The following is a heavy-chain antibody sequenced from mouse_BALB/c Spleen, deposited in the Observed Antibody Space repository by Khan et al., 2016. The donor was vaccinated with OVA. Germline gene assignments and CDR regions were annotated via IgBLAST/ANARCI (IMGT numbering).Heavy chain of an antibody. CDR3: ARVGYNGTVDF. V-gene: IGHV9-3-1*01. D-gene: IGHD2-14*01. CDR1: GFTFTNYG. CDR2: INTYTGEP. Sequence: QIQLVQSGPELKKPGETVQISCKASGFTFTNYGMNWVRQAPGKGLKWMGWINTYTGEPTFTDDFKGRFAFSLETSASTAYLKINSLKNEDTATYFCARVGYNGTVDFWGQGTSVTVSS. J-gene: IGHJ4*01.